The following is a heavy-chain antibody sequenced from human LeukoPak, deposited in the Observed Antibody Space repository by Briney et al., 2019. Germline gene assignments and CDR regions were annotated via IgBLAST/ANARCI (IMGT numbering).Heavy chain of an antibody. V-gene: IGHV4-59*01. Sequence: SETLSLTCSVSGGSISSYYWSWIRQPPGKGLEWIGYIYYSGSTNYNPSLKSRVTISVDTSKNQFSLKVSSVTAADTAVYYCSRAPRPSGRLPFFDYWGQGTLVTVSS. D-gene: IGHD1-26*01. CDR3: SRAPRPSGRLPFFDY. CDR1: GGSISSYY. J-gene: IGHJ4*02. CDR2: IYYSGST.